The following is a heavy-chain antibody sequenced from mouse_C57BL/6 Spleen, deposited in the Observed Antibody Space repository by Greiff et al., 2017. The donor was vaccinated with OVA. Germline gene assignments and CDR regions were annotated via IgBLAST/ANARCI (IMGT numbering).Heavy chain of an antibody. Sequence: VQLQQSGPELVKPGASVKIPCKASGYTFTDYNMDWVKQSHGKSLEWIGDINPNNGGTIYNQKFKGKATLTVDKSSSTAYMELRSLTSEDTAVYYCARGDYGYDVYAMDYWGKGTSVTVSS. CDR2: INPNNGGT. J-gene: IGHJ4*01. CDR1: GYTFTDYN. D-gene: IGHD2-2*01. CDR3: ARGDYGYDVYAMDY. V-gene: IGHV1-18*01.